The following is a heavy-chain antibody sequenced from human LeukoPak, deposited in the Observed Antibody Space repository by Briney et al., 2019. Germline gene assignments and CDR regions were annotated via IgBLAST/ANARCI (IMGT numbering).Heavy chain of an antibody. D-gene: IGHD4-11*01. Sequence: SETLSLTCTVSGGSIRSYYWSWIRQPPGKGLEWVGYISYSGSTNYNPSLESRVTISVDTSKNQFSLKLSSVTAADTAVYYCASTHSVDAFDIWGQGTMVTVSS. V-gene: IGHV4-59*12. CDR2: ISYSGST. CDR1: GGSIRSYY. J-gene: IGHJ3*02. CDR3: ASTHSVDAFDI.